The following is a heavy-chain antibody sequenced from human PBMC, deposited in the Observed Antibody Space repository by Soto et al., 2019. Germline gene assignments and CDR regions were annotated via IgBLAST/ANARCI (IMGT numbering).Heavy chain of an antibody. D-gene: IGHD7-27*01. CDR2: IYYGGST. V-gene: IGHV4-59*08. Sequence: QVQLQESGPGLVKPSETLSLTCTVSGDSSSSYYWTWIRQPPGKGLEWIAFIYYGGSTNYNPSLKSRVTISVDTSKNQFSLNLNSVTAADTAVYYCARPGRDWGSLEYWGQGTRVTVSS. CDR3: ARPGRDWGSLEY. J-gene: IGHJ4*02. CDR1: GDSSSSYY.